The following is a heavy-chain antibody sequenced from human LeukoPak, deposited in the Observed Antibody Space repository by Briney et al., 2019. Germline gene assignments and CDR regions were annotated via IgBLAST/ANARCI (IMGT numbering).Heavy chain of an antibody. CDR2: IYYSGST. CDR1: GGSISSSSYY. V-gene: IGHV4-39*07. D-gene: IGHD4-17*01. J-gene: IGHJ6*03. CDR3: ARLTSVRYYYYMDV. Sequence: SETLSLTCTVSGGSISSSSYYWGWIRQPPGKGLEWIGSIYYSGSTYYNPSLKRRVTISVDTSKNQFSLKLSSVTAADTAVYYCARLTSVRYYYYMDVWGKGTTVTVSS.